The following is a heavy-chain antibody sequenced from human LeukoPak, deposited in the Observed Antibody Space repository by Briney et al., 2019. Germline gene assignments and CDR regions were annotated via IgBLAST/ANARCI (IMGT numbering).Heavy chain of an antibody. CDR2: IYTSGST. Sequence: SETLSLTCTVSGGSISSYYWSWIRQPAGKGLEWIGRIYTSGSTNYNPSLKSRVTMSVDTSKNQFSLKLSSVTAADTAVYYCARDLSGGTMVRGVIITLPISNWFDPWGQGTLVTVSS. CDR3: ARDLSGGTMVRGVIITLPISNWFDP. V-gene: IGHV4-4*07. D-gene: IGHD3-10*01. CDR1: GGSISSYY. J-gene: IGHJ5*02.